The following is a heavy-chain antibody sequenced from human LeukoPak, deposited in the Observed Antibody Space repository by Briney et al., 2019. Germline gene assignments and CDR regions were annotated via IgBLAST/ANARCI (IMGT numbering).Heavy chain of an antibody. CDR1: GYTFTNYD. CDR2: MNPNSGNT. V-gene: IGHV1-8*01. Sequence: ASVKVSCKASGYTFTNYDINWVRQATGQGLEWMGWMNPNSGNTGYAQKFQGRDTMTRNTSISTAYMELSSLISEDTALYYCARDIAGATKGGWFDTWGQGTPVTVSS. J-gene: IGHJ5*02. CDR3: ARDIAGATKGGWFDT. D-gene: IGHD1-26*01.